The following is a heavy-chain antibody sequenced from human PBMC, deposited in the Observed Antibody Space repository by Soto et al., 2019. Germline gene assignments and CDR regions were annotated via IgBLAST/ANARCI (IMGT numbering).Heavy chain of an antibody. D-gene: IGHD1-1*01. CDR2: ISAYNGNT. CDR3: ARFLSFFSPTPNSLQYFQH. V-gene: IGHV1-18*01. J-gene: IGHJ1*01. Sequence: ASVKVSCKPSGYTFIDYGVNWLRQAPRQGLEWVGWISAYNGNTNYKQKFQGRVTLTTDTSTTTAYMELRDLRSDDTAVYYCARFLSFFSPTPNSLQYFQHWGQATLVTVSS. CDR1: GYTFIDYG.